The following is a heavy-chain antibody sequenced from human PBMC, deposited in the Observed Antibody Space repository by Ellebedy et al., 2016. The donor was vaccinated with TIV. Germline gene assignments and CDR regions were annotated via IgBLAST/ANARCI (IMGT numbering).Heavy chain of an antibody. Sequence: PGGSLRLSCAASGFSFSVYKMNWVRQAPGKGLEWVSSITSRSDYIYYADSMKGRFTISRDNAQNSLYLQMNSLRVEDTAMYYCVRDGLGAPGYWGQGTLVTVSS. J-gene: IGHJ4*02. CDR1: GFSFSVYK. CDR3: VRDGLGAPGY. D-gene: IGHD1-26*01. CDR2: ITSRSDYI. V-gene: IGHV3-21*06.